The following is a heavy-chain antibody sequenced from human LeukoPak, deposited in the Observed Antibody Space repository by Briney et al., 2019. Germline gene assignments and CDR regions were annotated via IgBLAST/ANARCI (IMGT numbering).Heavy chain of an antibody. J-gene: IGHJ4*02. Sequence: TAGGSLRLSCTTSGLTFSTSGLNWVGQAPGKGVEWVASIGRTGFDRYHADSMKGRFTISRDNANNFLYLQMDSLRAEDTAVYYCATETNGRHYDYWGQGTLLTVSS. V-gene: IGHV3-21*06. CDR1: GLTFSTSG. CDR3: ATETNGRHYDY. D-gene: IGHD1-14*01. CDR2: IGRTGFDR.